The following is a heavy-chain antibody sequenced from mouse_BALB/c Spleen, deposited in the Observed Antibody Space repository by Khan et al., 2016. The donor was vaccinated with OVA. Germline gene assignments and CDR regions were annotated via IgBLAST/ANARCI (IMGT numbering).Heavy chain of an antibody. J-gene: IGHJ4*01. V-gene: IGHV2-9*02. CDR3: AREYGYSHYAMDY. CDR1: GFSLTTYG. D-gene: IGHD2-2*01. Sequence: VQLQESGPGLVAPSQSLSITCTVSGFSLTTYGVHWVRQPPGKGLEWLGVIWAGGSTNYNPALMSRLSISKDNSKSQVFLKMNSLQSDDTAKYYCAREYGYSHYAMDYWSQGTSVTVSS. CDR2: IWAGGST.